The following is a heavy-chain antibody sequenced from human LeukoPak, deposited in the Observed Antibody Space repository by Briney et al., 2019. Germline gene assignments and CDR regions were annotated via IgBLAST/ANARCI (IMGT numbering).Heavy chain of an antibody. V-gene: IGHV1-69*06. D-gene: IGHD3-22*01. J-gene: IGHJ4*02. CDR2: IIPIFGTA. CDR1: GGTFSSYA. CDR3: ARQYYDSSGSGY. Sequence: PGASVKVSCKASGGTFSSYAISWVRQAPGQGLEWMGGIIPIFGTANYAQKFQGRVTITADKSTSTAYMELSSLRSEDTAVYYCARQYYDSSGSGYWGQGTLVTVSS.